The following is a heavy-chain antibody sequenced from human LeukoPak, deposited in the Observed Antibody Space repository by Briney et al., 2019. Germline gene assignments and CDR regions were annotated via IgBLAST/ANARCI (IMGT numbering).Heavy chain of an antibody. CDR3: ARASDDWFDP. V-gene: IGHV4-30-2*01. CDR2: IYHSGST. CDR1: GGSISSGGYS. J-gene: IGHJ5*02. Sequence: TASQTLSLTCAVSGGSISSGGYSWSWIRQPPGKGLEWIGYIYHSGSTYCNPSLKSRVTISVDRSKNQFSLKLSSVTAADTAVYYCARASDDWFDPWGQGTLVTVSS. D-gene: IGHD6-6*01.